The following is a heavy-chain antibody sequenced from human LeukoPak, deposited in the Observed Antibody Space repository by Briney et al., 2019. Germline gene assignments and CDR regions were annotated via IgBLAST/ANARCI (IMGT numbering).Heavy chain of an antibody. D-gene: IGHD2-2*02. CDR2: IYTSGST. CDR1: GGSISSYY. CDR3: ARGTDIVVVPAAIWGDYYYYMDV. V-gene: IGHV4-4*07. Sequence: SETLSLTCTVSGGSISSYYWSWIRQPAGKGLEWIGRIYTSGSTNYNPSLKSRVTMSVDTSKSQFSLKLSSVTAADTAVYYCARGTDIVVVPAAIWGDYYYYMDVWGKGTTVTVSS. J-gene: IGHJ6*03.